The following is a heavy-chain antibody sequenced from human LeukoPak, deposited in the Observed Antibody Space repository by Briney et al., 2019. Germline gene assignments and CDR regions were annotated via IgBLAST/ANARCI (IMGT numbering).Heavy chain of an antibody. CDR3: ARREYSSSWYPFDY. CDR2: IYPNDSDT. D-gene: IGHD6-13*01. CDR1: GYSFTSYW. J-gene: IGHJ4*02. Sequence: GESLKISCKGSGYSFTSYWIGWVRQMPGKGLEWMGIIYPNDSDTRYSPSFQGQVIISADKSISTAYLQWSSLKASDTAMYYCARREYSSSWYPFDYWGQGTLVTVSS. V-gene: IGHV5-51*01.